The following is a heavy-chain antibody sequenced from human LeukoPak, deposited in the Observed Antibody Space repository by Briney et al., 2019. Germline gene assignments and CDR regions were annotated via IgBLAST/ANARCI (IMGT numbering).Heavy chain of an antibody. CDR1: GYTLTELS. CDR3: ATKLDILTGYSNWYFDL. V-gene: IGHV1-24*01. J-gene: IGHJ2*01. CDR2: FDPEDGET. Sequence: ASVKVSCKVSGYTLTELSMHWVRHAPGKRLEWMGGFDPEDGETIYAQKFQGGVTMTEDTSTDTAYMELSSLRSEDTAVYYCATKLDILTGYSNWYFDLWGRGTLVTVSS. D-gene: IGHD3-9*01.